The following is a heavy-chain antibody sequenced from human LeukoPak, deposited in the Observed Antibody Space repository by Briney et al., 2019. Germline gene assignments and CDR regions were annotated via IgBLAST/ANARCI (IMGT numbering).Heavy chain of an antibody. CDR2: INHSGST. Sequence: SETLSLTCAVYGGSFSGYYWSWIRQPPGKGLEWIGEINHSGSTNYNPSLKGRVTISVDTSKNQFSLKLSSVTAADTAVYYCARRSIAARRGFDYWGQGTLVTVSS. V-gene: IGHV4-34*01. J-gene: IGHJ4*02. CDR1: GGSFSGYY. CDR3: ARRSIAARRGFDY. D-gene: IGHD6-6*01.